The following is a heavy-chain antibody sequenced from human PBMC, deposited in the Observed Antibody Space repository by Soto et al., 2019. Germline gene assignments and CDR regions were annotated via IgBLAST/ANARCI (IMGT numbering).Heavy chain of an antibody. D-gene: IGHD5-12*01. V-gene: IGHV3-7*01. CDR3: ARATSVDAY. Sequence: EVQLVESGGDLVQPGGSLRLSCAGSVFAFSSYWVSWVRQAPGKGLEGVANIKQDGSEKYYVDSVKGRFTISRDNAKNSLYLQMNSLRVEAKAVYYCARATSVDAYWGQGTLVTVSS. CDR2: IKQDGSEK. J-gene: IGHJ4*02. CDR1: VFAFSSYW.